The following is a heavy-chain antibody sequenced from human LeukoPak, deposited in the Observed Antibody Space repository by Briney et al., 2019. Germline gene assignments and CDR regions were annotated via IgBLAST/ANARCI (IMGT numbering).Heavy chain of an antibody. Sequence: GRSLRLSCTASGFTFGDYAMSWVRQAPGKGLGWVSAISGSGGSTYYADSVKGRFTISRDNSKNTLYLQMNSLRAEDTAVYYCAKCRWFGELLRYFDYWGQGTLVTVSS. D-gene: IGHD3-10*01. V-gene: IGHV3-23*01. J-gene: IGHJ4*02. CDR3: AKCRWFGELLRYFDY. CDR1: GFTFGDYA. CDR2: ISGSGGST.